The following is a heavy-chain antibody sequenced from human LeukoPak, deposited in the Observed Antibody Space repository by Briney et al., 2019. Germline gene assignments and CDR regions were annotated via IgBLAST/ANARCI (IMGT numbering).Heavy chain of an antibody. V-gene: IGHV3-13*01. J-gene: IGHJ4*02. Sequence: GGSLRLSCAASGFTFSSYDMHRVRQATGKGLEWVSAIGTAGDTYYPGSVKGRFTISRENAKNSLYLQMNSLRAGDTAVYYCARQGYSYGFDYWGQGTLVTVSS. CDR3: ARQGYSYGFDY. CDR2: IGTAGDT. CDR1: GFTFSSYD. D-gene: IGHD5-18*01.